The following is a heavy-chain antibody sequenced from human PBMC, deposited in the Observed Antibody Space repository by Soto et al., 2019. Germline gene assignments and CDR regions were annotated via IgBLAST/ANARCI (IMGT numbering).Heavy chain of an antibody. CDR1: GGSISSYY. Sequence: PSETLSLTCTVSGGSISSYYWSWIRQPPGKGLEWIGYIYYSGSTNYNPSLKSRVTISVDTSKNQFSLKLSSVTASYTAVYYCASRMVRGVVEFDYWGQGTLVTVSS. D-gene: IGHD3-10*01. CDR2: IYYSGST. V-gene: IGHV4-59*12. CDR3: ASRMVRGVVEFDY. J-gene: IGHJ4*02.